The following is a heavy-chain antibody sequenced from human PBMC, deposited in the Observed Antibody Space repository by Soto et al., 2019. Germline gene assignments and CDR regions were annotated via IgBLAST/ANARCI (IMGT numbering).Heavy chain of an antibody. V-gene: IGHV3-9*01. CDR2: ISWNSGSI. CDR1: GFTFDDYA. CDR3: AKGFMVRGVIYFDY. Sequence: EVQLVESGGGLIQPGGSLRLSCAASGFTFDDYAMHWVRQAPGKGLEWVSGISWNSGSIGYADSVKGRFTISRDNAKNSLYLQMNSLRAEDTALYYCAKGFMVRGVIYFDYWGQGTLVTVSS. J-gene: IGHJ4*02. D-gene: IGHD3-10*01.